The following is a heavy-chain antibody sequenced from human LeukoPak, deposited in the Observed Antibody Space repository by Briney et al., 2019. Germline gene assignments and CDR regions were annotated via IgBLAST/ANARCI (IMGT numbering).Heavy chain of an antibody. Sequence: ASLKVSCKASGYTFTGDYMHWVRQAPGQGLEWMGWINPNSGDTTYAQKFQGRVTLTRDTFISTAYMELSRLRSDDTAVYYCAREAIAAAGTVGFDYWGQGTLVTVSS. CDR1: GYTFTGDY. J-gene: IGHJ4*02. CDR3: AREAIAAAGTVGFDY. D-gene: IGHD6-13*01. V-gene: IGHV1-2*02. CDR2: INPNSGDT.